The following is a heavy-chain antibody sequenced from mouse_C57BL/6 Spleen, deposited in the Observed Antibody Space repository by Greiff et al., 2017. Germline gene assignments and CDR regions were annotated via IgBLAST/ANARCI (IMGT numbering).Heavy chain of an antibody. Sequence: EVKLQQSGAELVKPGASVKLSCTASGFNIKDYYMHWVKQRTEQGLEWIGRIDPEDGETKYAPKFPGKATITADTSSNTAYLQLSSLTSEDTAVYYCAKGYFDYWGQGTTLTVSS. J-gene: IGHJ2*01. CDR2: IDPEDGET. CDR3: AKGYFDY. V-gene: IGHV14-2*01. CDR1: GFNIKDYY.